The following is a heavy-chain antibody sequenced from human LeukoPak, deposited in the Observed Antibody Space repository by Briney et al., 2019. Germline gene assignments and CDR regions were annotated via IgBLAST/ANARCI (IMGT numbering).Heavy chain of an antibody. V-gene: IGHV1-69*01. J-gene: IGHJ6*03. D-gene: IGHD5-12*01. CDR1: GGTFSSYA. CDR3: ARDGGSGYDFGPGRHYYYYYMDV. CDR2: IIPIFGTA. Sequence: SVKVSCKASGGTFSSYAISWVRQAPRQGLEWMGGIIPIFGTANYAQKFQGRVTITADESTSTAYMELSSLRSEDTAVYYCARDGGSGYDFGPGRHYYYYYMDVWGKGTTVTVSS.